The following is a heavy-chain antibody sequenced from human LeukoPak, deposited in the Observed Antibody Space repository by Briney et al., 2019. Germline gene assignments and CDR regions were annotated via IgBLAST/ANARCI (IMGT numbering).Heavy chain of an antibody. CDR2: INHSGST. J-gene: IGHJ6*03. Sequence: PPESLSLTCAVYARSFSGYYWSWIRQPPGKGLEWIGEINHSGSTNYNPSLKSRVTISGETSQKQFSLNLSSLTPADTAVYYCFGKTAKVWYYFYFMDVWAKGT. V-gene: IGHV4-34*01. CDR3: FGKTAKVWYYFYFMDV. D-gene: IGHD1-1*01. CDR1: ARSFSGYY.